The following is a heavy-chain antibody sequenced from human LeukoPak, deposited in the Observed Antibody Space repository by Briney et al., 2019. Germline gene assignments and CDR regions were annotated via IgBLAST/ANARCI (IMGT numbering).Heavy chain of an antibody. CDR1: GYTFTSYA. CDR3: ARAAVLLWFGELHYYYYYMDV. D-gene: IGHD3-10*01. V-gene: IGHV7-4-1*02. J-gene: IGHJ6*03. Sequence: ASVKVSCKASGYTFTSYAMNWVRQAPGQGLEWMGWINTNTGNPTYAQGFTGRFVFSLDTSVSTAYLQISSLKAEDTAVYYCARAAVLLWFGELHYYYYYMDVWGKGTTVTVSS. CDR2: INTNTGNP.